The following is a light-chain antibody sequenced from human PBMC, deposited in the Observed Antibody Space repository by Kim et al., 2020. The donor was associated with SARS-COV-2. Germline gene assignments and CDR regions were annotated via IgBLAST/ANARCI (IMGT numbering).Light chain of an antibody. Sequence: DIQMTQSPSSLSASVGDRVTISCRASQGVDIWLAWYQQKPGKAPKSLISGASNLRSGVPSRFSGSGSGTDFTLTISSLQPKDFATYYCLQYSTYPLTFGQGTRLEIK. CDR1: QGVDIW. V-gene: IGKV1D-16*01. CDR3: LQYSTYPLT. J-gene: IGKJ5*01. CDR2: GAS.